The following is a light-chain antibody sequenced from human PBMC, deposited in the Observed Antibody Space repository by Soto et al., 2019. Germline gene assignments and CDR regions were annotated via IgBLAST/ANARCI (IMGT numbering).Light chain of an antibody. Sequence: QSALTQPRSVSGSPGQSITISCTGTSSDVGRYNYVSWYQQHPGKAPKLIIYDVNKRPSGVPDRFSGSKSGNTASLTISGLQAEDEADYYCCSYAGRYTFVVLGGGTKLTVL. CDR1: SSDVGRYNY. CDR3: CSYAGRYTFVV. CDR2: DVN. V-gene: IGLV2-11*01. J-gene: IGLJ2*01.